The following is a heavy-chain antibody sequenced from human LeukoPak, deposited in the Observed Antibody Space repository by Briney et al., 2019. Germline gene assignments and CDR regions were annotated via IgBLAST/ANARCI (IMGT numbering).Heavy chain of an antibody. CDR1: GFTVSSSNY. V-gene: IGHV3-66*01. CDR3: AKDLSYYDSSGKAGLDY. D-gene: IGHD3-22*01. J-gene: IGHJ4*02. Sequence: GGSLRLSCAASGFTVSSSNYMNWVRQAPGKGLEWVSGIYTGGTTYYTDSVKGRFTISRDNPNNTLYLQMNSLRAEDTAVYYCAKDLSYYDSSGKAGLDYWGQGTLVTVS. CDR2: IYTGGTT.